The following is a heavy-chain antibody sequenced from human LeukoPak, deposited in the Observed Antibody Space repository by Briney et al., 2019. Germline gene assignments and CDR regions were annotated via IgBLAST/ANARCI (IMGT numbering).Heavy chain of an antibody. CDR3: ARIQLWDYYFDY. CDR2: IWYDGSNK. Sequence: GGSLRLSCAASGFTFSSYGMHWVRQAPGKGLEWVAVIWYDGSNKYYADSVKGRFTISRDNSKNTLYLQMNSLRAEDTAVYYRARIQLWDYYFDYWGQGTLVTVSS. V-gene: IGHV3-33*01. D-gene: IGHD5-18*01. CDR1: GFTFSSYG. J-gene: IGHJ4*02.